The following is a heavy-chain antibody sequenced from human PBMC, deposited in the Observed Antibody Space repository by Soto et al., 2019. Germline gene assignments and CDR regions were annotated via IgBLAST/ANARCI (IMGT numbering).Heavy chain of an antibody. V-gene: IGHV1-69*01. J-gene: IGHJ6*02. CDR3: AGCDYYDSSGYYHYYYGMDV. Sequence: QVQLVRSGAEVKKPGSSVKVSCKASGGTFSSYAISWVRQAPGQGLEWMGGIIPIFGTANYAQKFQGRVTITADESTSTAYMELSSLRSEDTAVYYCAGCDYYDSSGYYHYYYGMDVWGQGTTVTVSS. D-gene: IGHD3-22*01. CDR2: IIPIFGTA. CDR1: GGTFSSYA.